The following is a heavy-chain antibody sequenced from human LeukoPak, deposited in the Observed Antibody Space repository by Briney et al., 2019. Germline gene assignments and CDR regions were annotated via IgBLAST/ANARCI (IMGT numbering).Heavy chain of an antibody. D-gene: IGHD4-17*01. V-gene: IGHV3-33*01. Sequence: GGSLRLSCAASGFTFSGYGMHWVRQTPGKGLEWVAVIWYDGSKEYFADSVKGRFTISRDNSKNTFYLQMNSLRAEDTAVYYCARAPFYGGNFWGAFDIWGQGTMVTVSS. CDR2: IWYDGSKE. CDR1: GFTFSGYG. CDR3: ARAPFYGGNFWGAFDI. J-gene: IGHJ3*02.